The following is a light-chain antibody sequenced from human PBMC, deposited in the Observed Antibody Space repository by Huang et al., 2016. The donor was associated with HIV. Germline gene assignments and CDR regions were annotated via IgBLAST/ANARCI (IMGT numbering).Light chain of an antibody. CDR2: ATS. CDR1: QGSRND. CDR3: LQTYTYPWT. V-gene: IGKV1-6*01. Sequence: AIQMTQSPASLSASVGDRVTITCRASQGSRNDLAWYQQRLGKAPKLLVSATSHLQSGVPSRFSGIGSGTHFTLTISSLQPEDFATYYCLQTYTYPWTFGRGTKVEI. J-gene: IGKJ1*01.